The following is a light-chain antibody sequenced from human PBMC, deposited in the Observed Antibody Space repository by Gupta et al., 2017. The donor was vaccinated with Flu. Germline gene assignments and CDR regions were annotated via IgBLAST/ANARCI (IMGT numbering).Light chain of an antibody. Sequence: DIQMTQSLATLSASVGDRVSITCRASQSISTWLAWYQQKPGKAPNLLIYKASSLEGGVPSRFSGSGSGTEFTLTISNLQPDDFATYYCQHYNSYSGTFGQGTKVEIE. V-gene: IGKV1-5*03. CDR2: KAS. CDR1: QSISTW. J-gene: IGKJ1*01. CDR3: QHYNSYSGT.